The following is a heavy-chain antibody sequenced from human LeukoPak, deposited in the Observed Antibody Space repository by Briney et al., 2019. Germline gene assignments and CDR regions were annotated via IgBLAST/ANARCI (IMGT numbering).Heavy chain of an antibody. CDR3: ARGYYYAYHY. Sequence: GGSLRLSCAASGFTFSSYSMNWVRQAPGKGLESVSHITSSSGTIYYADSVKGRCTISRDNAKNSLYLQINGLRAEDTAVYYCARGYYYAYHYWSQGTLVTVSS. CDR1: GFTFSSYS. D-gene: IGHD5-18*01. V-gene: IGHV3-48*01. CDR2: ITSSSGTI. J-gene: IGHJ4*02.